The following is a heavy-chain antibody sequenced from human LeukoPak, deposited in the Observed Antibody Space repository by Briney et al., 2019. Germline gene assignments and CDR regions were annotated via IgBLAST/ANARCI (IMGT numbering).Heavy chain of an antibody. CDR2: ISPDTGDT. J-gene: IGHJ4*02. D-gene: IGHD5-18*01. V-gene: IGHV1-2*06. CDR3: ARGHNYGYEY. CDR1: GYTFTGYK. Sequence: ASVKVSCEASGYTFTGYKMHWVRQAPGQGLEWMGRISPDTGDTDYAQKFQGRVIMTRDTSISTVYMELSSLRSDDTAVYYCARGHNYGYEYWGQGTLVTVSP.